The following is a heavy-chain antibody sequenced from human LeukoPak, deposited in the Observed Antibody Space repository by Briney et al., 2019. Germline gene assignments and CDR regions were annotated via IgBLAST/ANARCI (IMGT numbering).Heavy chain of an antibody. D-gene: IGHD5-12*01. J-gene: IGHJ4*02. CDR2: ITPNRGDT. CDR1: GYTFTDYY. V-gene: IGHV1-2*02. Sequence: ASVKVSCKASGYTFTDYYIHWMRQAPGQGLEWMGWITPNRGDTDYAPRLQGRVSLTRDTAISTAYMELISLGSDDTAVYYCARELGGSGYYRYWGQGTLVTVSS. CDR3: ARELGGSGYYRY.